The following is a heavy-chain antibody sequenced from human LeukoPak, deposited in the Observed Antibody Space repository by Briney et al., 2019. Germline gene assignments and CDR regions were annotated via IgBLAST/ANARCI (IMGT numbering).Heavy chain of an antibody. CDR3: ARDLRRPYCGGDCYLPAPPPHWFDP. J-gene: IGHJ5*02. Sequence: ASVKVSCKASGYTFTSYYMHWVRQAPGQGLEWMGIINPSGGSASYTQKFQGRVTMTRDTSTSTVYMELSSLRSEDTAVYYCARDLRRPYCGGDCYLPAPPPHWFDPWGQGTLVTVSS. D-gene: IGHD2-21*02. V-gene: IGHV1-46*01. CDR2: INPSGGSA. CDR1: GYTFTSYY.